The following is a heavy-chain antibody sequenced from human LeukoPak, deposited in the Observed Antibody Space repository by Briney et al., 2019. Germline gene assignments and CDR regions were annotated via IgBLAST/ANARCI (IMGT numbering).Heavy chain of an antibody. Sequence: GGSLRLSCAASGFTFSSYSMNWVRQAPGKGLEWVSSISSSSSYIYYADSVKGRFTISRDNAENSLYLQMNSLRAEDTAVYYCARIGPGCSGGSCRDYWGQGTLVTVSS. CDR2: ISSSSSYI. CDR1: GFTFSSYS. D-gene: IGHD2-15*01. V-gene: IGHV3-21*01. CDR3: ARIGPGCSGGSCRDY. J-gene: IGHJ4*02.